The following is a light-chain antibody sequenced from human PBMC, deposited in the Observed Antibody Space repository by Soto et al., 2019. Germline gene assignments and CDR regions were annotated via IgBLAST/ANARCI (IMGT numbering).Light chain of an antibody. CDR2: GAS. J-gene: IGKJ1*01. Sequence: DIHLTQSPSTLSVATRDRVTISCRASQDVNTKLAWYQHKPGKAPRLLISGASTGESGIPARFSGSGSGTEFTLTISSLQSDDCAIYYCQQYHTCSLTFGRVTKVDIK. CDR1: QDVNTK. CDR3: QQYHTCSLT. V-gene: IGKV1-5*03.